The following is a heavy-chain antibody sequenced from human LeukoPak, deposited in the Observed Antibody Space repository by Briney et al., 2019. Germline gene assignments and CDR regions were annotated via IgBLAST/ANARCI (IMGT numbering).Heavy chain of an antibody. D-gene: IGHD3-3*01. Sequence: GASVKVSCKASGYTFNNYAINWVRQAPGQGLEWMGWINTNTGNPTYAQGFTGRFVFSLDTSVRTAYLQISSLKAEDTAVYYCARIGNNPRITIFGVAHLDYYYYGMDVWGQGTTVTVSS. CDR2: INTNTGNP. CDR1: GYTFNNYA. CDR3: ARIGNNPRITIFGVAHLDYYYYGMDV. J-gene: IGHJ6*02. V-gene: IGHV7-4-1*02.